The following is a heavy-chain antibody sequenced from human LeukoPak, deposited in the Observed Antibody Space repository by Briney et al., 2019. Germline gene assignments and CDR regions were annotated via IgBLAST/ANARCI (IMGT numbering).Heavy chain of an antibody. CDR3: ARWYSSGWYSDY. Sequence: GGSLRLSCVASGFTFSSYTMIWVRQAPGKGLEWVSSIGSNSDYIYYADSVRGRFTISRDNAKNTVYLQMNSLRAEDTAVYYCARWYSSGWYSDYWGQGTLVTVSS. J-gene: IGHJ4*02. D-gene: IGHD6-19*01. V-gene: IGHV3-21*06. CDR1: GFTFSSYT. CDR2: IGSNSDYI.